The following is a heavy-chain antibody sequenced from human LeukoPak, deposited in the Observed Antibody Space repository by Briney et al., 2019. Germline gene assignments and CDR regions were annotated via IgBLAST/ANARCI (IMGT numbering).Heavy chain of an antibody. D-gene: IGHD6-6*01. Sequence: PGGSLRLSCAAPGFTFSSYAMTWVRQAPGKGLEWVSSISGSSINTYYADSVKGRFTISRDNSKNTLYLQMNSLRVEDTAVYYCAREVHSSSLSYWGQGTLVTVSS. CDR3: AREVHSSSLSY. CDR2: ISGSSINT. J-gene: IGHJ4*02. CDR1: GFTFSSYA. V-gene: IGHV3-23*01.